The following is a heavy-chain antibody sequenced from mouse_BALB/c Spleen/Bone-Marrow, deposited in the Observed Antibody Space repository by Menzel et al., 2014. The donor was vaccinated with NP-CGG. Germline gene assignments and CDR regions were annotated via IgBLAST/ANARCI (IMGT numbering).Heavy chain of an antibody. V-gene: IGHV7-1*02. J-gene: IGHJ4*01. CDR3: ARNPRWLLAMDY. CDR2: SRNKANVYTT. Sequence: EVKLVESGGGLVQPGGSLRLSCATSGFTFSDFYMEWVRQPPGKRLEWIAASRNKANVYTTEYSASVKGRFIVSRDTSQSILYLQMNALRAEDTGIYYCARNPRWLLAMDYWGQGTSVTVSS. CDR1: GFTFSDFY. D-gene: IGHD2-3*01.